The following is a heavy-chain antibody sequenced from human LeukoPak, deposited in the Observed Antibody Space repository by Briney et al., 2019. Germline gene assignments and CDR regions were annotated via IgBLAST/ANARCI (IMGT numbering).Heavy chain of an antibody. CDR2: IYPGDSDT. CDR1: GYSFTSYW. V-gene: IGHV5-51*01. Sequence: RGESLKISCKGSGYSFTSYWIGWVRQMPGKGLEWMGIIYPGDSDTRYSPSFQGQVTISADKSISTAYLQWSSLKASDTAMYYCARHPGGGYSYGEIDYWGQGTLVTVSS. D-gene: IGHD5-18*01. J-gene: IGHJ4*02. CDR3: ARHPGGGYSYGEIDY.